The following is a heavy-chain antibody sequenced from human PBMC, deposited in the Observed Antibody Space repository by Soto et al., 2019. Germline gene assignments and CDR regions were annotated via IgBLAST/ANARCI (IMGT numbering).Heavy chain of an antibody. CDR1: GFTFSRYG. D-gene: IGHD2-21*01. Sequence: QVQLAESGGGVAQAGRSLRLSCAASGFTFSRYGMHWVRQAPGKGLEWVAVIWYDGSKKYYADSVKGRFTISRDKSKNTLYLQMNSLRADDTAVYYCARDQECGGDCYSLNDCWGQGTLVTVSS. V-gene: IGHV3-33*01. CDR3: ARDQECGGDCYSLNDC. J-gene: IGHJ4*02. CDR2: IWYDGSKK.